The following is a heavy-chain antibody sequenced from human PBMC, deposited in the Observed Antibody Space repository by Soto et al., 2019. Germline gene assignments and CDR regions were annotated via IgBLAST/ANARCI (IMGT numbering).Heavy chain of an antibody. D-gene: IGHD5-12*01. CDR2: IYYSGST. J-gene: IGHJ6*02. V-gene: IGHV4-39*01. CDR3: AKGPVDLAYYYYGMDV. Sequence: PSETLSLTCTVSGGSISSSSYYWGWIRQPPGKGLEWIGSIYYSGSTYYNPSLKSRVTISVDTSKNQFSLKLSSVTAADTAVYYCAKGPVDLAYYYYGMDVWGQGTTVTVSS. CDR1: GGSISSSSYY.